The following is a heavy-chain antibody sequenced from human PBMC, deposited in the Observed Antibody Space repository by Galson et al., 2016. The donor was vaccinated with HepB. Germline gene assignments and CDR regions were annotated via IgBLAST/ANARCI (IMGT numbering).Heavy chain of an antibody. D-gene: IGHD6-13*01. CDR1: GFSFNIYG. J-gene: IGHJ6*02. V-gene: IGHV3-33*08. CDR2: IWNDGSYK. Sequence: SLRLSCAASGFSFNIYGMHWVRQAPGKGLEWVAVIWNDGSYKYYADSVKGRFTISRDNSKNTLYLQMNSLRAEDTAVYYCASKERAAGHPYYYYGMDVWGQGTTVTVSS. CDR3: ASKERAAGHPYYYYGMDV.